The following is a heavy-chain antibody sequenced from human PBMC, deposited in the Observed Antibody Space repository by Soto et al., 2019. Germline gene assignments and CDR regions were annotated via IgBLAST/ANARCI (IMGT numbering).Heavy chain of an antibody. Sequence: QVQLVQSGSELKKPGASVKVSCKASGYTFTSYAMNWVRQAPGQGLEWMGWINTNTGNPTYAQGFTGRFVFSLDTSVSTAYLQICSLKAEDTAVYYCARDQSEVAGLYYYDYGMDVWGQGTTVTVSS. CDR3: ARDQSEVAGLYYYDYGMDV. J-gene: IGHJ6*02. CDR1: GYTFTSYA. D-gene: IGHD6-19*01. CDR2: INTNTGNP. V-gene: IGHV7-4-1*01.